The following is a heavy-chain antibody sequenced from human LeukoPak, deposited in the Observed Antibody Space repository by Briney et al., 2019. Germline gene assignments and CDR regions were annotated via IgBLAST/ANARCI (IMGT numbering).Heavy chain of an antibody. V-gene: IGHV3-53*01. D-gene: IGHD2-2*01. CDR1: GFSVSSHY. Sequence: GGSLRLSCAVSGFSVSSHYMTWVRQAPGRGLEWVSVIYSGGDTYYADSVKGRFTISRDNSKNTLYLQIHSLGAEDTAVYYCARATFCSSTSCPFDYWGRGTLVIVSA. CDR2: IYSGGDT. J-gene: IGHJ4*02. CDR3: ARATFCSSTSCPFDY.